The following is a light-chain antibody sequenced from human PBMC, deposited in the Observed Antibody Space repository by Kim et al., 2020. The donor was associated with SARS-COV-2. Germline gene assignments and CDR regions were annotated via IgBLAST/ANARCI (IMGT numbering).Light chain of an antibody. CDR3: QVWDSSSDHLVV. V-gene: IGLV3-21*04. J-gene: IGLJ2*01. Sequence: PRKTARITCGGNNIGSKSVDWYQQKPGPAPVLVIYYDSDRPSGIPERFSGSNSGNTATLTISRVEAGDEADYYCQVWDSSSDHLVVFGGGTQLTVL. CDR2: YDS. CDR1: NIGSKS.